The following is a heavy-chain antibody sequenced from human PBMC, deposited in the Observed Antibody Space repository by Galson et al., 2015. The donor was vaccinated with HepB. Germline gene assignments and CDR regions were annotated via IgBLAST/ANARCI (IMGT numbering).Heavy chain of an antibody. CDR3: ARDSRLELRLNNYFSYGMDV. CDR2: FSGYDGGT. CDR1: GYSFSNYG. V-gene: IGHV1-18*01. J-gene: IGHJ6*02. Sequence: SVKVSCKASGYSFSNYGLSWIRQAPGRGLEWLGWFSGYDGGTNYAPRFQDRVSMTADASTGTAYLELRNLRSDDTAVYYCARDSRLELRLNNYFSYGMDVWGQGSAVIVSS. D-gene: IGHD1-1*01.